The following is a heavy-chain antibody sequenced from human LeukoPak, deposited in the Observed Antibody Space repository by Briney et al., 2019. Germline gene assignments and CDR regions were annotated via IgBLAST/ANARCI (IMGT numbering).Heavy chain of an antibody. J-gene: IGHJ4*02. CDR2: ISWNSGSI. D-gene: IGHD6-13*01. Sequence: GGSLRLSCSASGFTFDDYAMHWVRQAPGKGLEWVSGISWNSGSIGYADSVKGRFTISRDNAKNSLYLQMNSLRAEDTALYYCAKDIAAAGNFDYWGRGTLVTVSS. V-gene: IGHV3-9*01. CDR3: AKDIAAAGNFDY. CDR1: GFTFDDYA.